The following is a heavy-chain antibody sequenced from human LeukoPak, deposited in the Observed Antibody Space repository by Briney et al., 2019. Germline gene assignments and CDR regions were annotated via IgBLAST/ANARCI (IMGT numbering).Heavy chain of an antibody. CDR3: ARASITMVRGYTDV. Sequence: PSETLSLTCTVSGGSINSYYWSWIRQPAGKGLEWIGRIYTSGSTNYNPSLKSRVTISVDTSKNQFSLKLSSVTAADTAVYYCARASITMVRGYTDVWGKGTTVTISS. J-gene: IGHJ6*03. D-gene: IGHD3-10*01. CDR2: IYTSGST. CDR1: GGSINSYY. V-gene: IGHV4-4*07.